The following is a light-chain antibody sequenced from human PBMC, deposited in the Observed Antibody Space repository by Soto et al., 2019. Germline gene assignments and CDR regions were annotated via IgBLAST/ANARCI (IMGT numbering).Light chain of an antibody. V-gene: IGKV3-15*01. CDR2: GAS. CDR3: QQRHNWPIT. CDR1: QSISDT. J-gene: IGKJ5*01. Sequence: EIVMTQSPATLSVSPGGIVTLSCRASQSISDTIAWYQQKPGQAPRLLIYGASARATGFPARYSGSGSGTDFTLTISSLQSADLGVYYCQQRHNWPITFGQGTRLEIK.